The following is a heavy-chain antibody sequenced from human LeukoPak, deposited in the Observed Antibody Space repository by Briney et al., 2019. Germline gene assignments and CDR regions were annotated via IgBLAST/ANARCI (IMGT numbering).Heavy chain of an antibody. CDR1: GYTSTNYA. CDR3: ARDRWHCRVNCDSVYYFALDV. V-gene: IGHV1-3*01. CDR2: INPGNGDT. J-gene: IGHJ6*02. Sequence: GASVKVSCKGSGYTSTNYAIHWVRQAPGQSLEWLGWINPGNGDTKYSQDFQGRVTINTDTSAATAYVELNSLTSEDTAVYYCARDRWHCRVNCDSVYYFALDVWGQGTTVTVSS. D-gene: IGHD2-15*01.